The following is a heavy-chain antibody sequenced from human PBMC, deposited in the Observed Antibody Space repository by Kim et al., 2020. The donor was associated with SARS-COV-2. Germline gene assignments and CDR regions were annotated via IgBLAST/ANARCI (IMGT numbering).Heavy chain of an antibody. D-gene: IGHD3-10*01. J-gene: IGHJ3*01. CDR1: GFTFSPFA. Sequence: GGSLLSCIASGFTFSPFAVHWVRQAPGKGLEWVAVIRSDESKRYYGESVKDRFTISRDNSQNTVYLQMNNLRAEDTAIYHGARNYGSGTVIGDVWGQGT. V-gene: IGHV3-33*01. CDR2: IRSDESKR. CDR3: ARNYGSGTVIGDV.